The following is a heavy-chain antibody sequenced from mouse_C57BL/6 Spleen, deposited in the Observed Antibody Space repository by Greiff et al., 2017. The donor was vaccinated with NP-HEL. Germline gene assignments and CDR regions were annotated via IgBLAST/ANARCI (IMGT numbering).Heavy chain of an antibody. D-gene: IGHD1-1*01. Sequence: QVQLQQSGPELVKPGASVKISCKASGYAFSSSWMNWVKQRPGKGLEWIGRIYPGDGDTNYNGKFKGKATLTADKSSSTAYMQLSSLTSEDSAVYFCASSTVVAGDFDYWGQGTTLTVSS. CDR2: IYPGDGDT. J-gene: IGHJ2*01. V-gene: IGHV1-82*01. CDR3: ASSTVVAGDFDY. CDR1: GYAFSSSW.